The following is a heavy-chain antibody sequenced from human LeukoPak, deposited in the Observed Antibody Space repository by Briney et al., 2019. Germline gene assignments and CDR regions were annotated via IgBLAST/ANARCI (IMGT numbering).Heavy chain of an antibody. CDR3: ASQPAAADVDY. CDR1: GFRFSSYW. J-gene: IGHJ4*02. CDR2: IKQDGSEK. Sequence: PGGPLRLSCAASGFRFSSYWMTWVRQAPGKGLEGVANIKQDGSEKSYVDSVKGRFTISRENPKNSLYLQMNSLRADDTGVYYCASQPAAADVDYWGQGTLVTVSS. D-gene: IGHD2-2*01. V-gene: IGHV3-7*03.